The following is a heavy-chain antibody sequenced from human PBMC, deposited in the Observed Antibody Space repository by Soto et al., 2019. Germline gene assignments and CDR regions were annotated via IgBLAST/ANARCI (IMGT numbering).Heavy chain of an antibody. V-gene: IGHV2-5*02. J-gene: IGHJ4*02. CDR1: GFPLSTSGVD. CDR3: AHRRPYSNSPEYFFDY. CDR2: IYWDDDK. Sequence: QITLKESGPTLVKPTQTLTLTCTFSGFPLSTSGVDVGWIRQPPGKALEWLALIYWDDDKRYSPSLKSRLTITXXTXKXXVVLTMTNMDTLDTPTYYCAHRRPYSNSPEYFFDYWGQGTLVTVSS. D-gene: IGHD6-6*01.